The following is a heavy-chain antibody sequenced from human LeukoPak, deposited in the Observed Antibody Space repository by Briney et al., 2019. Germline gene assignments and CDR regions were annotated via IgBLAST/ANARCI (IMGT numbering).Heavy chain of an antibody. V-gene: IGHV3-66*01. D-gene: IGHD2-15*01. Sequence: PGGSLRLSCAASGFTVSNNYMSWVRQAPGKGLEWVSVIYSGGSTYYADSVKGRFTISRDNSKNTLYLQMNSLRAEDTAVYYCARERRCSGGSCYFDYWGQGTLVTVSS. CDR3: ARERRCSGGSCYFDY. J-gene: IGHJ4*02. CDR2: IYSGGST. CDR1: GFTVSNNY.